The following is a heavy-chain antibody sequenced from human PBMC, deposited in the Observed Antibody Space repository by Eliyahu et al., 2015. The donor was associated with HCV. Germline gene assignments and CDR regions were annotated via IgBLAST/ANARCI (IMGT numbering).Heavy chain of an antibody. CDR2: INPNSGGT. CDR3: ARDLPGGDMGDDAFDI. Sequence: QVQLVQSGAEVKKPGASVKVSCKASGYTFTGYYMHWVRQAPGQGLEWMGWINPNSGGTNYAQKFQGRVTMTRDTSISTAYMELSRLRSDDTAVYYCARDLPGGDMGDDAFDIWGQGTMVTVSS. D-gene: IGHD2-21*02. V-gene: IGHV1-2*02. CDR1: GYTFTGYY. J-gene: IGHJ3*02.